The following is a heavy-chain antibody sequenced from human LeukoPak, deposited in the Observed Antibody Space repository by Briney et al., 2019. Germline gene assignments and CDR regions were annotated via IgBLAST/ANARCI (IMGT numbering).Heavy chain of an antibody. CDR3: ARVRTYYDILTGYSDNAFDI. D-gene: IGHD3-9*01. V-gene: IGHV4-4*07. J-gene: IGHJ3*02. Sequence: PSETLSLTCTVSGGSISSYYWSWIRQPAGQGLEWIGRIYTSGSTNYNPSLKSRVTMSVDTSKNQFSLKLSSVTAADTAVYYCARVRTYYDILTGYSDNAFDIWGQGTMVTVSS. CDR1: GGSISSYY. CDR2: IYTSGST.